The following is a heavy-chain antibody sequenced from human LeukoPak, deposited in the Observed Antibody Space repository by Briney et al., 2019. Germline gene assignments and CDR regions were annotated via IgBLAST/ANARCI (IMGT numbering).Heavy chain of an antibody. J-gene: IGHJ6*03. CDR3: ARCPAVYDFWSGYSQDYYYMDV. V-gene: IGHV4-39*01. CDR2: IYYSGST. CDR1: GGSISSSSYY. Sequence: SETLSLTCTVSGGSISSSSYYWGWIRQPPGKGLEWIGSIYYSGSTYYNPSLKSRVTISVDTSKNQFSLKLSSVTAADTAVYYCARCPAVYDFWSGYSQDYYYMDVWGKGTRSPSP. D-gene: IGHD3-3*01.